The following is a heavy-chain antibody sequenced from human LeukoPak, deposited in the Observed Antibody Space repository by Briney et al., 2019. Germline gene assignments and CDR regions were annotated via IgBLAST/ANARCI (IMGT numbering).Heavy chain of an antibody. CDR1: GFTFSSYS. CDR3: ARGVVVVAAPADYFDY. CDR2: ISSSSYT. J-gene: IGHJ4*02. D-gene: IGHD2-15*01. V-gene: IGHV3-21*04. Sequence: SGGSLRLSCAASGFTFSSYSMNWVRQAPGKGLEWVSSISSSSYTYYADSVKGRFTISRDNAKNSLYLQMNSLRAEDTAVYYCARGVVVVAAPADYFDYWGQGTLVTVSS.